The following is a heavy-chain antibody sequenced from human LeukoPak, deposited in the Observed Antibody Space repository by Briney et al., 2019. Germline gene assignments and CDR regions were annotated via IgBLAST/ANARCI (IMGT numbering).Heavy chain of an antibody. CDR1: GYTFTGYY. V-gene: IGHV1-2*02. Sequence: ASVTVSCKASGYTFTGYYMHWVRQAPGQGLEWMGWINPNSGGTNYAQKFQGRVTMTRDTSISTAYMELSRLRSDDTAVYYCARGAAGPPDYYDSSGYYDWGQGTLVTVSS. D-gene: IGHD3-22*01. CDR2: INPNSGGT. CDR3: ARGAAGPPDYYDSSGYYD. J-gene: IGHJ4*02.